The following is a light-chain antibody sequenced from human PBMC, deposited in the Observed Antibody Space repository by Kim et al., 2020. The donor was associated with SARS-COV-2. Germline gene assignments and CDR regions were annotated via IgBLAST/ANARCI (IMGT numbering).Light chain of an antibody. CDR3: QQRSNWPPRT. V-gene: IGKV3-11*01. J-gene: IGKJ5*01. CDR1: KSVSSY. Sequence: SPGARAPLSCRASKSVSSYLAWYQQKPGQAPRLLIYDASNRATGIPARFSGSGSGTDFTLTISSLEPEDFAVYYCQQRSNWPPRTFGQGTRLEIK. CDR2: DAS.